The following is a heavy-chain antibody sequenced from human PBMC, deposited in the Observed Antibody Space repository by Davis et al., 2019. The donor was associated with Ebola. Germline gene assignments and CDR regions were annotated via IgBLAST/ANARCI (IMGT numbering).Heavy chain of an antibody. CDR3: VRQGWQLGMDV. J-gene: IGHJ6*04. CDR2: TFYTGTT. CDR1: GGSISSLSYY. V-gene: IGHV4-39*01. D-gene: IGHD2-15*01. Sequence: SETLSLTCTVSGGSISSLSYYWGWIRQPPGKGLEWIRTTFYTGTTYYNPSLKSRVTISVDTSKNQFSLKLSSVTAAETAVYYCVRQGWQLGMDVWGKGATVSVSS.